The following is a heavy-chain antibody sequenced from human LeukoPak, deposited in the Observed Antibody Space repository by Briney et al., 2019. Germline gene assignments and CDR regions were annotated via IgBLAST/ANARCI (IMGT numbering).Heavy chain of an antibody. CDR3: AKDWRIAAAGGNYYYYMDV. CDR2: IRYDGSNK. D-gene: IGHD6-13*01. J-gene: IGHJ6*03. V-gene: IGHV3-30*02. CDR1: GFTFSSYG. Sequence: GGSLRLSCAASGFTFSSYGMHWVRQAPGKGLEWVAFIRYDGSNKYYADSVKGRFTISRDNSKNTLYLQMNSLRAEDTAVYYCAKDWRIAAAGGNYYYYMDVWGKGTTVTVSS.